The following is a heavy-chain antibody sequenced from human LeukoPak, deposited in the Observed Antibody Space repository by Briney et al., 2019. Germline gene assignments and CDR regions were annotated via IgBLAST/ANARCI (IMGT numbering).Heavy chain of an antibody. J-gene: IGHJ5*02. V-gene: IGHV3-74*01. CDR2: IYNDGSTT. D-gene: IGHD4-17*01. CDR1: GFMFSKSW. Sequence: GGSLRLSCAASGFMFSKSWMHWVRQVPGKGLVWVARIYNDGSTTNYADSVKGRFTISRDNAANTLFLQMSSLRAEDTAVYYCAGEKGDHGDPGPLDAWGQGDLVTVSS. CDR3: AGEKGDHGDPGPLDA.